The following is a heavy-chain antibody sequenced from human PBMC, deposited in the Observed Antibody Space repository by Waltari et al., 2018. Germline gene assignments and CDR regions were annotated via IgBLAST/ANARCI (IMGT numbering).Heavy chain of an antibody. D-gene: IGHD2-15*01. CDR3: ARGRGYCSGGSCYSYYYYYYGMDV. Sequence: QLANAGDEVMEVGSAVKVACRASGGTFRSHAVSRLSTAACPGLEWMGVIIPILGTANYSQKFQRRVTITANESTSTAYMERSSRGSEDTAVYYCARGRGYCSGGSCYSYYYYYYGMDVWGQGTTVTVSS. V-gene: IGHV1-69*12. CDR1: GGTFRSHA. CDR2: IIPILGTA. J-gene: IGHJ6*02.